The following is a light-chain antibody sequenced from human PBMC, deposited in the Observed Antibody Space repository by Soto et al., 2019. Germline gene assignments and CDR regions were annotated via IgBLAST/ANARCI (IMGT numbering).Light chain of an antibody. J-gene: IGKJ2*01. CDR1: QTLRRTY. Sequence: EPELLRSARACTSPPGPKASLSGRASQTLRRTYIAWYQQKPGQAPRVLIYGASKRATGIPDRFSGSGSGTDFSLTISRLEPEDFAVYYCHQYDNAPQTYGQGTKVDIK. CDR3: HQYDNAPQT. V-gene: IGKV3-20*01. CDR2: GAS.